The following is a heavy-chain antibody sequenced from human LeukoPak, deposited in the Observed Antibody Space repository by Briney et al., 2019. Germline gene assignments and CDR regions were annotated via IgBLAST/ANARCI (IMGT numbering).Heavy chain of an antibody. CDR3: ARALRSGWYLDY. D-gene: IGHD6-19*01. CDR1: GFIFSSYG. CDR2: IWYDGSNK. J-gene: IGHJ4*02. V-gene: IGHV3-33*01. Sequence: GRSLRLSCAASGFIFSSYGMHWVRQAPGKGLEWVAVIWYDGSNKYYADSVKGRFTISRDNSKNTLYLQMNSLRAEDTAVYYCARALRSGWYLDYWGQGTLVTVSS.